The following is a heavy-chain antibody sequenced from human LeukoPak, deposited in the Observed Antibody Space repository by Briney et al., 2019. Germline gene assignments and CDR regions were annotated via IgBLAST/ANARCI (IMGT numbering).Heavy chain of an antibody. CDR1: GFTFSSYA. J-gene: IGHJ4*02. CDR3: ARAYCGGDCYPDY. V-gene: IGHV3-30*04. Sequence: GGSLRLSCAASGFTFSSYAMHWVRQAPGKGLEWVAVISYDGSNKYYADSVKGRFTISRDNSKNTLYLQMNSLRAEDTAVYYCARAYCGGDCYPDYWGQATLVTVSS. D-gene: IGHD2-21*02. CDR2: ISYDGSNK.